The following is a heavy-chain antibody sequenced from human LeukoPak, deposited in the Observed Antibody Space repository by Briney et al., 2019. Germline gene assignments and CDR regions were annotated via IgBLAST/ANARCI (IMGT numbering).Heavy chain of an antibody. D-gene: IGHD6-19*01. V-gene: IGHV3-30-3*01. CDR3: AREDSSGWAFDY. J-gene: IGHJ4*02. CDR1: GFTFSSYA. CDR2: ISYDGSNK. Sequence: GGSLRLSCAASGFTFSSYAMHWVRQAPGKGLEWVAVISYDGSNKYYADSVKGRFTISRDNSKNTLYLQMNSLRAEDTAVYYCAREDSSGWAFDYWSQGTLVTVSS.